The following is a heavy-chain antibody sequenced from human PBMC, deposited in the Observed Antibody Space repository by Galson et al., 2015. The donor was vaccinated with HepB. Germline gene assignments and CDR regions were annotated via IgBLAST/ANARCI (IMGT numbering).Heavy chain of an antibody. Sequence: SLRLSCAASGFTFSSYSMNWVRQAPGKGLEWVSSSSSSSSYIYYADSVKGRFTISRDNAKNSLYLQMNSLRAEDTAVYYCARFPNYDILTGYYYYFDYWGQGTLVTVSS. V-gene: IGHV3-21*04. J-gene: IGHJ4*02. CDR2: SSSSSSYI. D-gene: IGHD3-9*01. CDR3: ARFPNYDILTGYYYYFDY. CDR1: GFTFSSYS.